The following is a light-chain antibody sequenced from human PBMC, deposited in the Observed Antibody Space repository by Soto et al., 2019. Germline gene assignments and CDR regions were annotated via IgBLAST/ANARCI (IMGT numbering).Light chain of an antibody. J-gene: IGKJ1*01. Sequence: EIVLTQSPDTLSLSPGDRATVSCRASQTVGASYVAWYQHRPGQAPKFLMYGASTRATGIPDRFSRSGSGTEFTLTIDSLEPEDFGLYYCQQYGRSPWTFGQGTKVDI. CDR2: GAS. V-gene: IGKV3-20*01. CDR3: QQYGRSPWT. CDR1: QTVGASY.